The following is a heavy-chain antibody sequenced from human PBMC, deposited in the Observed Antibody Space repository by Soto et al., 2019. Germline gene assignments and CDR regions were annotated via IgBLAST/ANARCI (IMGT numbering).Heavy chain of an antibody. V-gene: IGHV1-69*01. CDR1: GGTFSSYS. CDR2: IIPIFGTA. J-gene: IGHJ4*02. Sequence: QVQLVQSGAEVKKPGSSVKVSCKASGGTFSSYSINWVRQAPGQGLEWMGEIIPIFGTANYAQKFQGRVTITADESTGTAYMELSSLGSDDTAVYYCSRDGGRHSGGIDYWGQGTLVTVSS. D-gene: IGHD1-26*01. CDR3: SRDGGRHSGGIDY.